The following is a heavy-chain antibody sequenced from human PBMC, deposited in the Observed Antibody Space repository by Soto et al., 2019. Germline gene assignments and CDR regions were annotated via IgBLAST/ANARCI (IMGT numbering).Heavy chain of an antibody. CDR3: ARGSVVVVAATLYDYGMDV. V-gene: IGHV1-69*04. CDR2: IIPILGIA. J-gene: IGHJ6*02. CDR1: GGTFSSYA. D-gene: IGHD2-15*01. Sequence: ASVKVSCKASGGTFSSYAISWVRQAPGQGLEWMGRIIPILGIANYAQKFQGRVTITADKSTSTAYMELSSLRSEDTAVYYCARGSVVVVAATLYDYGMDVWGQGTTVTVSS.